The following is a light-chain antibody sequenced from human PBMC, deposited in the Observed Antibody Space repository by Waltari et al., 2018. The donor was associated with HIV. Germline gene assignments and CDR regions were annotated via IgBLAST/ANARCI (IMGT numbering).Light chain of an antibody. V-gene: IGLV2-23*01. Sequence: QSALTQPASVSGSPGQSITISCTGTSSDVGSYNLVPWYQQHPGKAPKLMIYEGSKRPSGVSNSFSGSKSVHTAYLTISGLQAEDEADYYCCSYAGSSTFYVFGTGTKVTVL. CDR3: CSYAGSSTFYV. J-gene: IGLJ1*01. CDR2: EGS. CDR1: SSDVGSYNL.